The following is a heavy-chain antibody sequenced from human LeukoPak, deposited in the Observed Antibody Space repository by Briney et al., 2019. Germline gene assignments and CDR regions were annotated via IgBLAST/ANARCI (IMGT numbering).Heavy chain of an antibody. CDR1: GGSISSGDYY. J-gene: IGHJ4*02. Sequence: PSETLSLTCTVSGGSISSGDYYWSWIRQPPGKGLEWIGYIYYSGSTYYNPSLKSRVTISVDTSKNQFSLKLSSVTAADTAVYYCARVRPNRYYFDYWGQGTLVTVSS. CDR2: IYYSGST. D-gene: IGHD2/OR15-2a*01. CDR3: ARVRPNRYYFDY. V-gene: IGHV4-30-4*08.